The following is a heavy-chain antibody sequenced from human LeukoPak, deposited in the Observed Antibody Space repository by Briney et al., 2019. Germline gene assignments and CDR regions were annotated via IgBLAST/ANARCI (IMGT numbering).Heavy chain of an antibody. D-gene: IGHD3-22*01. CDR3: ARVGGITMIVVLITDAFDI. CDR1: GFTFSSYS. J-gene: IGHJ3*02. V-gene: IGHV4-39*07. CDR2: IYYSGST. Sequence: GSLRLSCAASGFTFSSYSMNWVRQPPGKGLEWIGSIYYSGSTYYNPSLKSRVTISVDTSKNQFSLKLRSVTAADTAVYYCARVGGITMIVVLITDAFDIWGQGTMVTVSS.